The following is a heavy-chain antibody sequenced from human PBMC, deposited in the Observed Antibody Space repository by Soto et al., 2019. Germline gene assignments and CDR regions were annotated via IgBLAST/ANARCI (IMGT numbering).Heavy chain of an antibody. J-gene: IGHJ3*01. D-gene: IGHD1-26*01. Sequence: EVQLVESGGGLVRPGGSLRLSCAASGFTFSYYWMHWVRQAPGKGLVWVSGIHSDGSSTTYEDFVKGRFINSGDNARNAVDLQMNSVRVEETAVYYCVRGVSGAFDRWGQGTVGTVSS. CDR3: VRGVSGAFDR. V-gene: IGHV3-74*01. CDR2: IHSDGSST. CDR1: GFTFSYYW.